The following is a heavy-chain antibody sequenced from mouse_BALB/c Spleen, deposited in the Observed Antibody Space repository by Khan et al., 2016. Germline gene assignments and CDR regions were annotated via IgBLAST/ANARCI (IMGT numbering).Heavy chain of an antibody. CDR3: TRDRGSGYGISLFAY. Sequence: EVELVESGGGLVKPGGSLKFSCAASGFTFSTYTMSWVRQTPEKRLEWVAAISSGGSYIYYPDSVKGRFTISRDNAKTTLYLQMSSLKSEDTAMYYCTRDRGSGYGISLFAYWGQGTLVTVSA. D-gene: IGHD1-2*01. CDR1: GFTFSTYT. V-gene: IGHV5-6-4*01. CDR2: ISSGGSYI. J-gene: IGHJ3*01.